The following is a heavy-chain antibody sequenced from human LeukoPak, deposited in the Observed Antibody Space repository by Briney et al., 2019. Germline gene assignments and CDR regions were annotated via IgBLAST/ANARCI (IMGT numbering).Heavy chain of an antibody. CDR1: GYTFTGYY. Sequence: ASVKVSCKASGYTFTGYYMHWVRQAPGQGLEWMGWINPNSGGTNYAQKFQGRVTMTRDTSISTAYMELNRLRSDDTAVYYCARDRDDYNFGNWFDPWGQGTLVTVSS. D-gene: IGHD5-24*01. V-gene: IGHV1-2*02. CDR2: INPNSGGT. CDR3: ARDRDDYNFGNWFDP. J-gene: IGHJ5*02.